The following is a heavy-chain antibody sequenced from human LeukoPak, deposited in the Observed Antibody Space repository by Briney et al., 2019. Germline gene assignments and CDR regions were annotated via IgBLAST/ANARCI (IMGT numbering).Heavy chain of an antibody. Sequence: GGSLRLSCAASGFTFSNYGMHWVRQAPGKGLEWVAVIWYDGSYKSYADSVKGRFTISRDNSKNTLFLQMNSLRADDTAVYYCARDTLIAAPKTGTVTRIGWFDPWGQGTLVTASS. CDR1: GFTFSNYG. V-gene: IGHV3-33*01. J-gene: IGHJ5*02. CDR3: ARDTLIAAPKTGTVTRIGWFDP. CDR2: IWYDGSYK. D-gene: IGHD6-13*01.